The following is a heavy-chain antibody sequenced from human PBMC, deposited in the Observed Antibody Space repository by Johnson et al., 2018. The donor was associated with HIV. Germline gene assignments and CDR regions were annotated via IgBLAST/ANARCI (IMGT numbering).Heavy chain of an antibody. CDR3: ARDCRYGSSDAFDI. CDR2: ISGSGGST. CDR1: GFTFRCYA. J-gene: IGHJ3*02. D-gene: IGHD5-18*01. V-gene: IGHV3-23*04. Sequence: MLLVESGGGLVQPGGSLRLSCAASGFTFRCYAMSWVRQAPGKGLEWVSAISGSGGSTYSADSVQSRFTISRDNAKNSLYLQMNRLRAEDTAVYYCARDCRYGSSDAFDIWGQGTMVTVSS.